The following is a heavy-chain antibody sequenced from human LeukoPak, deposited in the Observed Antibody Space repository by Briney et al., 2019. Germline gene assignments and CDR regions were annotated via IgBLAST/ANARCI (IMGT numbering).Heavy chain of an antibody. CDR2: INHSGST. CDR3: ARLPIVVVPAAMRVGYYYGMDV. J-gene: IGHJ6*02. Sequence: PSETLSLTCAVYGGSFSGYYWSWIRQPPGKGLEWIGEINHSGSTNYNPSLKSRVTISVDTSKNQFSLELSSVTAADTAVYYCARLPIVVVPAAMRVGYYYGMDVWGQGTTVTVSS. D-gene: IGHD2-2*01. CDR1: GGSFSGYY. V-gene: IGHV4-34*01.